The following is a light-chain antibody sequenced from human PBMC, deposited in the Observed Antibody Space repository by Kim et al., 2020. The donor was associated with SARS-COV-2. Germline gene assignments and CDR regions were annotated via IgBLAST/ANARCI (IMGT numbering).Light chain of an antibody. Sequence: SSELTQDPAVSVALGQTVRITCQGDSLRNYYASWYQQKPGQAPLLVIYGKNNRPSGIPDRFSGSSSGNTGSLTITGAQAEDEADYYCNSRDSSGNHLRVF. J-gene: IGLJ2*01. V-gene: IGLV3-19*01. CDR2: GKN. CDR1: SLRNYY. CDR3: NSRDSSGNHLRV.